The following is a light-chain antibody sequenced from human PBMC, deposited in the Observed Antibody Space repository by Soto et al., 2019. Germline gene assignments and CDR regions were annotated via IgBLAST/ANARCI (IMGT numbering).Light chain of an antibody. CDR3: SSYAGSNNYV. CDR1: SSDVGGYNY. CDR2: EVS. Sequence: QYALTQAPSASGSPGQSVTIFCTGTSSDVGGYNYVSWYQQYPGKAPKLMIYEVSKRPSGVPDRFSGSKSGNTASLTVSGLQAEDEADYYCSSYAGSNNYVFGTGNKVTVL. V-gene: IGLV2-8*01. J-gene: IGLJ1*01.